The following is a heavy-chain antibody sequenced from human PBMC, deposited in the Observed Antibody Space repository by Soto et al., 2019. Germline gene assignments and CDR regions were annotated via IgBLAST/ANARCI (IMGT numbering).Heavy chain of an antibody. J-gene: IGHJ3*02. CDR1: GGSISSGGYY. CDR2: IYYSGST. Sequence: QVQLQESGPGLVKPSQTLSLTCTVSGGSISSGGYYWSWIRQHPGKGLEWSGYIYYSGSTYYNPSLKSRVTISVDTSKNQFSLKLSSVTAADTAVYYCARDGGEASDAFDIWGQGTMVTVSS. CDR3: ARDGGEASDAFDI. D-gene: IGHD3-16*01. V-gene: IGHV4-31*03.